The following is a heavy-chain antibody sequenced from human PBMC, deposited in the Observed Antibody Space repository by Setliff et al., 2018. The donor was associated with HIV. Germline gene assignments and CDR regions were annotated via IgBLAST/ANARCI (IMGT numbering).Heavy chain of an antibody. J-gene: IGHJ4*03. V-gene: IGHV5-51*01. CDR3: TKGGGLNFRWHDWFVKI. Sequence: GESLKISCEASGYTFTNYWIGWVRQMPGKGLEWMGIIYPGDSDIIYSPSFRGLVTISADKSISTAYLQLNSLRASDTAIYYCTKGGGLNFRWHDWFVKIWGQGTPVTVSS. D-gene: IGHD3-9*01. CDR1: GYTFTNYW. CDR2: IYPGDSDI.